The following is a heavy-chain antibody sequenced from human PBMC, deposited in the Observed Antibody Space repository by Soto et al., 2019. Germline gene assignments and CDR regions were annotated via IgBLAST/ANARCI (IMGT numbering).Heavy chain of an antibody. V-gene: IGHV5-51*01. CDR1: GYSFSNYC. D-gene: IGHD2-15*01. CDR2: IFPADSDT. CDR3: ASSVVVPSTMNYFDY. Sequence: ESLKISGKGSGYSFSNYCIAWVRQMPWKGLEWMGIIFPADSDTKYSPSFQGQVTISADKSISTAYLQWSSLKASDTAMYYCASSVVVPSTMNYFDYWGQGSLVTSPQ. J-gene: IGHJ4*02.